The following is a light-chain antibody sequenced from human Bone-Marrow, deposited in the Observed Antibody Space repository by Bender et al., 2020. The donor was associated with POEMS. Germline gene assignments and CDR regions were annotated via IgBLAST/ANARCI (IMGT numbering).Light chain of an antibody. V-gene: IGLV2-14*03. J-gene: IGLJ3*02. CDR1: SSDVGAHKY. Sequence: QSALTQPASVSGSPGQSITISCTGTSSDVGAHKYICWYQQHPGKAPKLMIYEVSNRPSGVSNRFSGSKSGNTASLTISGLQAEDEADYYCNSYTSSSTWVFGGGTKLTVL. CDR3: NSYTSSSTWV. CDR2: EVS.